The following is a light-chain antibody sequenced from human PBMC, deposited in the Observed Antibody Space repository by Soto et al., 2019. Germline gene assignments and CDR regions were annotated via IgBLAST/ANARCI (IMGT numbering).Light chain of an antibody. J-gene: IGKJ3*01. V-gene: IGKV1-9*01. Sequence: DIQLTQSPSFLSASVGDRVTITCRASQGISSDLAWYQQKPGKAPKLLIYAASTLQSGVPSRFSGSGSGTEFTLTISSPQPEDFATYYCQQLNSYPLFTFGPGTKVDIK. CDR3: QQLNSYPLFT. CDR1: QGISSD. CDR2: AAS.